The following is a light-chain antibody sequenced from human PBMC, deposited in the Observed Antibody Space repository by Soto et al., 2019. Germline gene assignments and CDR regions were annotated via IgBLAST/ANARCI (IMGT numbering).Light chain of an antibody. Sequence: QSVLTQPPSVSGAPGQRVTISCTGSSSNIGAGYDVHWYQQLPGTAPKLLISGNSNRPSGVPDRFSGSKSGTSASLAITGLQAEDEDDYYCRSYDSSLSASVFGGGTKLTVL. J-gene: IGLJ2*01. CDR2: GNS. CDR1: SSNIGAGYD. V-gene: IGLV1-40*01. CDR3: RSYDSSLSASV.